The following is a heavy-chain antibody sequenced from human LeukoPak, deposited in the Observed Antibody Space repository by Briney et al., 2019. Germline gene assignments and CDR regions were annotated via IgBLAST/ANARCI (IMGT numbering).Heavy chain of an antibody. J-gene: IGHJ4*02. CDR3: AKTCTYYYGSGSSGPYYFDY. CDR2: ISGSGGST. V-gene: IGHV3-23*01. D-gene: IGHD3-10*01. Sequence: GGSLRLSCAASGFTFSSYAMSWVRQAPGKGLEWVSAISGSGGSTYYADSVKGRFTISRNNSKNTLYLQMNSLRAEDTAVYYCAKTCTYYYGSGSSGPYYFDYWGQGTLVTVSS. CDR1: GFTFSSYA.